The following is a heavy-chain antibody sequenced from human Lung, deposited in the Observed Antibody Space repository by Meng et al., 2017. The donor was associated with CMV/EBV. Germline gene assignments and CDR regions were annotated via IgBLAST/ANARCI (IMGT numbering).Heavy chain of an antibody. CDR1: GFTFSSYW. CDR3: ARGMRVGAITYYYYGMDV. V-gene: IGHV3-7*01. J-gene: IGHJ6*02. CDR2: IKQDGSEK. D-gene: IGHD1-26*01. Sequence: GGSXRLXXAASGFTFSSYWMSWVRQAPGKGLEWVANIKQDGSEKYYVDSVKGRFTISRDNAKNSLYLQMNSLRAEDTAVYYCARGMRVGAITYYYYGMDVXGQGXTVTVSS.